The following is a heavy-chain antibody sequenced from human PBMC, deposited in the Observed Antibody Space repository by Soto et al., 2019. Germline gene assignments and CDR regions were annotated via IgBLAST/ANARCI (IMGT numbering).Heavy chain of an antibody. CDR3: ARDRGPSSGYYPYWFDP. Sequence: QVQLVQSGAEVKKPGSSVKVSCKASGGAFSSYAISWVRHAPGQGLEWMGEIIPIFDTANYAQKFQGRVTITADESTSTAYMELSSLRSEDTAVYYCARDRGPSSGYYPYWFDPWGQGTLVTVSS. CDR2: IIPIFDTA. V-gene: IGHV1-69*12. D-gene: IGHD3-22*01. J-gene: IGHJ5*02. CDR1: GGAFSSYA.